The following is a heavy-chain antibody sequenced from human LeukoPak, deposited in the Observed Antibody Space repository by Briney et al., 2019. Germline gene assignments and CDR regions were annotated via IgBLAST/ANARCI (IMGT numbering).Heavy chain of an antibody. CDR3: ARDLDDYNALPPFFQH. V-gene: IGHV3-30*02. Sequence: GGSLRLSCAASGSIFSSYGMHWVRQAPGKGLEWVAFIRYDGTNKYYADSVKGRFTISRDNSKNTLYPQMNSLRAEDTAVYYCARDLDDYNALPPFFQHWGQGTLVTVSS. CDR2: IRYDGTNK. J-gene: IGHJ1*01. D-gene: IGHD5-24*01. CDR1: GSIFSSYG.